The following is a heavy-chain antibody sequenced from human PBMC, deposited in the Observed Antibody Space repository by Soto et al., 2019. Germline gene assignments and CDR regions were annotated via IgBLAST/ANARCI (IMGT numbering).Heavy chain of an antibody. CDR2: IYPGDSDT. CDR1: GYSFTSYW. V-gene: IGHV5-51*01. Sequence: PGASLKISCKGSGYSFTSYWIGWVRQMPGKGLEWMVIIYPGDSDTRYSPFFQGQVTIPADKSISTAYLQWSSLKASDTAMYYCARRPRLLALYYFDYWGQGTLVTVSS. CDR3: ARRPRLLALYYFDY. J-gene: IGHJ4*02.